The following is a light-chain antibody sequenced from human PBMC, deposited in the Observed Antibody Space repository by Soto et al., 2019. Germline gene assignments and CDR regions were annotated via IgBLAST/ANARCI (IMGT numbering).Light chain of an antibody. CDR2: DAS. Sequence: EIVLTQSPGTLSLSPGERATLSCRASQSVSNNYLAWYQQKPGQAPRLLIYDASNRATGIPARFSGSGSGTDFTLTISSLEPEDFAVYYCQHRSSWPGAFGPGTKVDIK. CDR1: QSVSNNY. J-gene: IGKJ3*01. CDR3: QHRSSWPGA. V-gene: IGKV3-11*01.